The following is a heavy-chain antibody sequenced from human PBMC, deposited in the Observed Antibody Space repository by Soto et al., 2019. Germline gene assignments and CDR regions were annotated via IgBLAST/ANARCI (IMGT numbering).Heavy chain of an antibody. Sequence: EVQLVESGGGVVQPGGSLRLSCAASGFTFIGYWMHWVRQGPGKGLVWVARINNDGIDTTYADSVKGRFTISRDNTKKMVYSEKKRSGGEEQGVYFWGRGGSMVRERWFDPWGQGTLVTVSS. J-gene: IGHJ5*02. V-gene: IGHV3-74*03. CDR2: INNDGIDT. CDR3: GRGGSMVRERWFDP. CDR1: GFTFIGYW. D-gene: IGHD3-10*01.